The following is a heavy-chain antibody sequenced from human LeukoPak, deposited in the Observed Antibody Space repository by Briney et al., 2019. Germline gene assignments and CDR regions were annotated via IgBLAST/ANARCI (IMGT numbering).Heavy chain of an antibody. CDR2: IYATGST. J-gene: IGHJ6*03. Sequence: PSQTLSLTCTVSGGSISSGSDYWSWIRQPAGKGLEWIGRIYATGSTNYNPSLKSRVTISLDTSKNQFSLKLRSVTAAGTAVYYCARDRDDFWTYYMDVWGKGTTVTVSS. D-gene: IGHD3-3*01. V-gene: IGHV4-61*02. CDR3: ARDRDDFWTYYMDV. CDR1: GGSISSGSDY.